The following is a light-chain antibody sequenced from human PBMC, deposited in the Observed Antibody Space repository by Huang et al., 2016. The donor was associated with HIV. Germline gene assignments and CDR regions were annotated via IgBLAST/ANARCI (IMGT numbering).Light chain of an antibody. CDR3: QQSFTTPLP. V-gene: IGKV1-39*01. Sequence: DIPLTQSPSSLSASVGDRVTITFRTSQSIRNYLNWYQHKPGKAPKLLINAETSLQSGVPSRFSGSGSGTDFTLTISSLQPEDFATYDCQQSFTTPLPFGGGTRVEIK. CDR1: QSIRNY. CDR2: AET. J-gene: IGKJ4*01.